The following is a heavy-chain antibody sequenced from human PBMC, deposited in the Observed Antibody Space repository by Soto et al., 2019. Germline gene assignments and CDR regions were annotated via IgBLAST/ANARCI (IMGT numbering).Heavy chain of an antibody. V-gene: IGHV5-10-1*01. J-gene: IGHJ4*02. Sequence: VESVKISCNGSGYSFAGYWITWVRQKPGKGLEWMGRIDPSDSQTYYSPSFRGHVTISVTKSITTVFLQWSSLRASDTAMYYCARQIYDSDTGPNFQYYFDSWGQGTPVTVSS. CDR1: GYSFAGYW. CDR3: ARQIYDSDTGPNFQYYFDS. D-gene: IGHD3-22*01. CDR2: IDPSDSQT.